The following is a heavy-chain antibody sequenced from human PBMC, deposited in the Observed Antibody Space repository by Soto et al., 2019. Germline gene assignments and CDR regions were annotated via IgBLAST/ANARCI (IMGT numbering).Heavy chain of an antibody. CDR3: ARHRARNRFDP. Sequence: RSLPCIVSGGSISSSSYYWGWIRQPPGKGLEWIGSIYYSGSTYYNPSLKSRVTISVDTSKNQFSLKLSSVTAADTAVFYCARHRARNRFDPWRQGTLVTVSS. CDR2: IYYSGST. V-gene: IGHV4-39*01. CDR1: GGSISSSSYY. D-gene: IGHD6-6*01. J-gene: IGHJ5*02.